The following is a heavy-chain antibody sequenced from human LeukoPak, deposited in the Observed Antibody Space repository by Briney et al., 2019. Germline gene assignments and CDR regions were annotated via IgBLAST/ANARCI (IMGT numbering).Heavy chain of an antibody. CDR3: ARDNWNYMVRGVIVFDY. J-gene: IGHJ4*02. Sequence: PSQTLSLTCTVSGASFSSGDQYWNWIRQSPGKGLEWIGSIHPSGRLYNNPSLESRVTISIDTSKNQFSLKLSSVTAADTAVYYCARDNWNYMVRGVIVFDYWGQGTLVTVSS. CDR2: IHPSGRL. V-gene: IGHV4-31*03. CDR1: GASFSSGDQY. D-gene: IGHD3-10*01.